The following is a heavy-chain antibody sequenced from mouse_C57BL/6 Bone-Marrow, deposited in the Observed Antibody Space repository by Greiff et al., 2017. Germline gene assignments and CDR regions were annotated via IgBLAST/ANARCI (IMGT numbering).Heavy chain of an antibody. CDR3: ARRNSPGAMDY. D-gene: IGHD2-12*01. J-gene: IGHJ4*01. CDR1: GFTFSDYG. CDR2: ISSGSSTI. V-gene: IGHV5-17*01. Sequence: EVKLVESGGGLVKPGGSLKLSCAASGFTFSDYGMHWVRQAPEKGLEWVAYISSGSSTIYYADTVKGRFTISRDNAKNTLFLQMTSLRSEDTAMYYCARRNSPGAMDYWGQGTSVTVSS.